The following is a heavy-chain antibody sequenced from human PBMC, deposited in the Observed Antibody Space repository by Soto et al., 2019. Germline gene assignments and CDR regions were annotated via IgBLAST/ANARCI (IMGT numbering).Heavy chain of an antibody. J-gene: IGHJ5*02. V-gene: IGHV4-61*01. Sequence: QVQLQESGPGLVKPSETLSLTCTVSGGSVSSGSYHWSWIRQPPGKGLEWIGYIHYTGSTNYNPSLKSRVSRSVDTSKNQFSLKLSSMTAADTAVYYCARVRGDYHNWFDPWGQGTLVTVSS. CDR2: IHYTGST. D-gene: IGHD4-17*01. CDR3: ARVRGDYHNWFDP. CDR1: GGSVSSGSYH.